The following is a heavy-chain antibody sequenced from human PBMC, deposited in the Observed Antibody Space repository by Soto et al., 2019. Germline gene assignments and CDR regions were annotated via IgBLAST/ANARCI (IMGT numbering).Heavy chain of an antibody. V-gene: IGHV1-69*01. D-gene: IGHD3-10*01. J-gene: IGHJ6*02. CDR1: GDTFKNCV. CDR3: AAELGFGKLSVV. Sequence: QVQAVQSGVEVRRPGSSVKVSCKASGDTFKNCVISWVRQAPGQGLEWMGGIIPLFGTTDFAQRFQCRLTITTDESTTTAYMELSRLRSEDTATYYCAAELGFGKLSVVWGQGTTVIVSS. CDR2: IIPLFGTT.